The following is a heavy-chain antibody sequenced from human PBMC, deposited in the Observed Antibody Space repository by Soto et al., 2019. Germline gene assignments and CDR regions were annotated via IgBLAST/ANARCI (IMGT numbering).Heavy chain of an antibody. CDR2: TNPKSGYT. J-gene: IGHJ4*02. D-gene: IGHD4-17*01. CDR3: ARTAGDLDY. Sequence: QVQLVQSGAEVKKPGASVKVSCKTSGYTFTNYDINWVRQATGQGLEWMGWTNPKSGYTGSAQKFQGRVTMTRDSSISTADMELHSLTSEDTAVYYCARTAGDLDYWGQGTLITVSS. CDR1: GYTFTNYD. V-gene: IGHV1-8*01.